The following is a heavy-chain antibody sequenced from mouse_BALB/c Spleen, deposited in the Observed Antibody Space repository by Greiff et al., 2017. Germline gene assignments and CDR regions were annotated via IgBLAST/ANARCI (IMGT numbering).Heavy chain of an antibody. J-gene: IGHJ2*01. CDR3: ARGDYGYDGGFDY. CDR1: GFSLTSYG. Sequence: VQLKESGPGLVAPSQSLSITCTVSGFSLTSYGVHWVRQPPGKGLEWLGVIWAGGSTNYNSALMSRLSISKDNPKSQVFLKMNSLQTDDTAMYYCARGDYGYDGGFDYWGQGTTLTVSS. V-gene: IGHV2-9*02. D-gene: IGHD2-2*01. CDR2: IWAGGST.